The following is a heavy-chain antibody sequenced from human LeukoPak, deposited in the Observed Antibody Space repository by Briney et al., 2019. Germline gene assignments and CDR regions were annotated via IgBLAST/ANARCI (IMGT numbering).Heavy chain of an antibody. CDR1: GFTFGGYA. CDR2: LLSDGSNK. D-gene: IGHD5-12*01. J-gene: IGHJ4*02. CDR3: AKGGPYSGNDHPPFDY. V-gene: IGHV3-30*02. Sequence: GGSLRLSCAASGFTFGGYAMHWVRQAPGKGLEWVAFLLSDGSNKYYADSVKGRFTISRDNSKNTMYLQMDSLRPEDTAVYYCAKGGPYSGNDHPPFDYWGQGTLVTVSS.